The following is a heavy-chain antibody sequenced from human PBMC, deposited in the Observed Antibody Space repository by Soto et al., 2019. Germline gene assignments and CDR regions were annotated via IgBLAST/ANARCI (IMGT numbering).Heavy chain of an antibody. V-gene: IGHV4-59*01. CDR3: ARGAADTAMVDS. CDR2: IFYSGST. CDR1: GGSISSYY. J-gene: IGHJ4*02. Sequence: SETLSLTCTVSGGSISSYYWTWIRQPPGKGLEWLGYIFYSGSTFYNPSLKSRVTISIHTSKSQFSLQLTSVTAADTAVYYCARGAADTAMVDSWGQGTLVTVSS. D-gene: IGHD5-18*01.